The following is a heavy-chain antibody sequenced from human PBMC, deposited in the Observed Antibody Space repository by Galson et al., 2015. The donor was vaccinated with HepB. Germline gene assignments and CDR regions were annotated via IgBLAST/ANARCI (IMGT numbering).Heavy chain of an antibody. CDR2: ISWNSGSI. V-gene: IGHV3-9*01. CDR1: GFTFDDYA. CDR3: AKARTYSSDAFDI. J-gene: IGHJ3*02. Sequence: SLRLSCAASGFTFDDYAMHWVRQAPGKGLEWVSGISWNSGSIGYADSVKGRFTISRDNAKNSLYLQMNSLRAEDTALYYCAKARTYSSDAFDIWGQGTMVTVSS. D-gene: IGHD5-18*01.